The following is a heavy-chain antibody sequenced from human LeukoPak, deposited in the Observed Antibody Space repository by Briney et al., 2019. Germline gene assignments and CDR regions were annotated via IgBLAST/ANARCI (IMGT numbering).Heavy chain of an antibody. D-gene: IGHD2-21*01. CDR1: GYIFTDYY. Sequence: GASVKVSCKASGYIFTDYYMHWVRQAPGQELEWMGWINPNSGDTNYAQKFQDRVTMTWDTSVSTAYMELSSLTSDDTAVYYCASKGDGSCDSSLCQGAFDFWGQGSVVTVSS. CDR3: ASKGDGSCDSSLCQGAFDF. J-gene: IGHJ3*01. V-gene: IGHV1-2*02. CDR2: INPNSGDT.